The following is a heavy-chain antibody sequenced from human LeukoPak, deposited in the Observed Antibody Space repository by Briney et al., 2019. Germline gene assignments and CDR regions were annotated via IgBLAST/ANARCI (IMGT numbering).Heavy chain of an antibody. CDR2: IYYSGST. V-gene: IGHV4-59*01. J-gene: IGHJ4*02. D-gene: IGHD6-19*01. CDR1: GGSISSYY. Sequence: PSETLSLTCTVSGGSISSYYWSWIRQPPGKGLEGIGYIYYSGSTNYNPSLKSRVTISVDTSKNQFSLKLSSVTAADTAVYYCARERAVADYFDYWGQGTLVTVSS. CDR3: ARERAVADYFDY.